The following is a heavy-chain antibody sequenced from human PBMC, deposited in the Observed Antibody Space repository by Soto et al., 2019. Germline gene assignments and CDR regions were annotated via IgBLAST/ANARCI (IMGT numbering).Heavy chain of an antibody. CDR1: GGTFSSYA. J-gene: IGHJ6*02. V-gene: IGHV1-69*01. CDR2: IIPIFGTA. CDR3: ASPPTNNYYGSGKYYYYGMDV. D-gene: IGHD3-10*01. Sequence: QVQLVQSGAEVKKPGSSVKVSCKASGGTFSSYAISWVRQAPGQGLEWMGGIIPIFGTANYAQKFQGRVTIAADESTSTAYMELSSLRSEDTAVYYCASPPTNNYYGSGKYYYYGMDVWGQGPTVTVSS.